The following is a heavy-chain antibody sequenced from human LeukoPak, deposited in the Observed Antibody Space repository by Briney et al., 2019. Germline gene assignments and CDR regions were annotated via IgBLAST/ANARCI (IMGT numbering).Heavy chain of an antibody. CDR1: GYSFTNYW. CDR2: IYLGDSDT. V-gene: IGHV5-51*01. D-gene: IGHD6-13*01. CDR3: ARRGDSSSPPFDY. J-gene: IGHJ4*02. Sequence: GESLKISCKGSGYSFTNYWIGWVRQMPGKGLEWMGIIYLGDSDTRYSPSFQGQVTISADKSITTAYLQWSSLEASDTAMYYCARRGDSSSPPFDYWGLGTLVTVSS.